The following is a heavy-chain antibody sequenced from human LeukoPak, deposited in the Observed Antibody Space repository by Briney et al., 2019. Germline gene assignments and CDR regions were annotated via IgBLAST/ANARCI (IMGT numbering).Heavy chain of an antibody. CDR3: ARGGSYLGYFDY. D-gene: IGHD1-26*01. Sequence: SETLSLTCTVSGGSINSYYWSWIRQPPGKGLEWIGYIYYSGSTNYNPSLKSRVTISVDTSKNQFSLKLNSVTAADTAVYYCARGGSYLGYFDYWGQGTLVTVSS. CDR2: IYYSGST. J-gene: IGHJ4*02. V-gene: IGHV4-59*01. CDR1: GGSINSYY.